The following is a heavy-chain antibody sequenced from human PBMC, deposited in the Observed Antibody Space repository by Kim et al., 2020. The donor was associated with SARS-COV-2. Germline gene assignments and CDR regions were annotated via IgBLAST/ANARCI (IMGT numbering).Heavy chain of an antibody. V-gene: IGHV3-23*01. D-gene: IGHD2-2*01. CDR2: IGITGGNN. Sequence: GGSLRLSCEASGFTFTSYAITWVRQAPGKGLELVASIGITGGNNYYADSVKGRFTISRDNSRDTLFLHMNSLRAEDTAVYYCTKRTSGAWPFDYWGQGTLVTVSS. CDR3: TKRTSGAWPFDY. CDR1: GFTFTSYA. J-gene: IGHJ4*02.